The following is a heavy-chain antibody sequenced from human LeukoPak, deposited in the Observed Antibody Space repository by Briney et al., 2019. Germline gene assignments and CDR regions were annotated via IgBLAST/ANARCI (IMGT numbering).Heavy chain of an antibody. CDR3: ARLLPRYYYYYMDV. CDR2: IKQDGSEK. Sequence: GGSLRLSRAASGFTFSSYWMSWVRQAPGKGLEWVANIKQDGSEKYYVDSVKGRFTISRDNAKNSLYLQMNSLRAEDTAVYYCARLLPRYYYYYMDVWGKGTTVTVSS. J-gene: IGHJ6*03. D-gene: IGHD1-26*01. CDR1: GFTFSSYW. V-gene: IGHV3-7*01.